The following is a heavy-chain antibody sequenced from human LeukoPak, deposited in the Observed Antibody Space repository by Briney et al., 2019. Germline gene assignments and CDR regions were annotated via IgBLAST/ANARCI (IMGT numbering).Heavy chain of an antibody. CDR3: ARTVYDYVWGSYRSSGSYFDY. Sequence: SETLSLTCTVSGGSMRGYYWSWIRQPPGKGLEWIGEINHSGSTNYNPSLKSRVTISVDTSKNQFSLKLSSVTAADTAVYYCARTVYDYVWGSYRSSGSYFDYWGQGTLVTVSS. V-gene: IGHV4-34*01. CDR2: INHSGST. D-gene: IGHD3-16*02. CDR1: GGSMRGYY. J-gene: IGHJ4*02.